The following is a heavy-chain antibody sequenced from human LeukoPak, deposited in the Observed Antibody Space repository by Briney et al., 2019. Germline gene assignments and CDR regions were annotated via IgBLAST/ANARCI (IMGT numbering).Heavy chain of an antibody. CDR1: GYTFTSYG. CDR3: ARAEAYYDLWSGYYTGGGLDY. Sequence: ASVKVSCKASGYTFTSYGISWVRQAPGQGLEWMGWISAYNGNTNYAQKLQGRVTMTTDTSTSTAYMELRSLRSDDTAVYYCARAEAYYDLWSGYYTGGGLDYWGQGTLVTVSS. J-gene: IGHJ4*02. V-gene: IGHV1-18*01. D-gene: IGHD3-3*01. CDR2: ISAYNGNT.